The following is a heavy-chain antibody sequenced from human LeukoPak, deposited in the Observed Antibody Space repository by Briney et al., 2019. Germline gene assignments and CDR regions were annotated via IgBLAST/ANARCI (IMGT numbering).Heavy chain of an antibody. D-gene: IGHD2-21*02. CDR1: GGSISSGGYY. V-gene: IGHV4-31*03. J-gene: IGHJ5*02. CDR3: ARGREAYCGGDCYSDWFDP. Sequence: SETLSLTCTVSGGSISSGGYYWSWIRQHPGKGLEWIGYIYYSGSTYYNPSLKSRVTISVDTSKNQFSLKLSSVTAADTAVYYCARGREAYCGGDCYSDWFDPWGRGTLVTVSS. CDR2: IYYSGST.